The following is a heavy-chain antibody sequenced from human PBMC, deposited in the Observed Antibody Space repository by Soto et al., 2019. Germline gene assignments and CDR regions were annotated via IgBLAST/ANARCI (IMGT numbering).Heavy chain of an antibody. CDR2: IIPIFGTA. V-gene: IGHV1-69*06. CDR3: AKGPCSSTSCYRAGMDV. CDR1: GGTFSSYA. D-gene: IGHD2-2*01. J-gene: IGHJ6*02. Sequence: QVQLVQSGAEVKKPGSSVKVSCKASGGTFSSYAISWVRQAPGQGLEWMGGIIPIFGTANYAQKFQGRVTITADKSTRTAYMELSSLRSEETAVYYCAKGPCSSTSCYRAGMDVWGQGTTVTVSS.